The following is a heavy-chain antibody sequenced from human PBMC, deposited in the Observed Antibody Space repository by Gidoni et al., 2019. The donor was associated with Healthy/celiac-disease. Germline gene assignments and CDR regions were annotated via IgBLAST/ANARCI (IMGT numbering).Heavy chain of an antibody. D-gene: IGHD6-25*01. CDR3: ARIERAYYYGMDV. Sequence: QVTSKESGPVLVKPTETLTLTCPVSGFSLSNARMGVRWIRQPPGKALEWLAHIFSNDEKSYSTSLKSRLTISKDTSKSQVVLTMTNMDPVDTATYYCARIERAYYYGMDVWGQGTTVTVSS. CDR2: IFSNDEK. V-gene: IGHV2-26*01. J-gene: IGHJ6*02. CDR1: GFSLSNARMG.